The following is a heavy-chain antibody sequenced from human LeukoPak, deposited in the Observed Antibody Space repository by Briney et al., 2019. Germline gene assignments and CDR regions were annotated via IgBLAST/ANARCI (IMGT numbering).Heavy chain of an antibody. Sequence: GGSLRLSCAASGFTFSDYYMSWVRQAPGKGLEWVSSISSSSSYIYYADSVKGRFTISRDNAKNSLYLQMNSLRAEDTAVYYCARGNSGSYSPDYWGQGTLVTVSS. D-gene: IGHD1-26*01. CDR1: GFTFSDYY. CDR2: ISSSSSYI. CDR3: ARGNSGSYSPDY. V-gene: IGHV3-11*06. J-gene: IGHJ4*02.